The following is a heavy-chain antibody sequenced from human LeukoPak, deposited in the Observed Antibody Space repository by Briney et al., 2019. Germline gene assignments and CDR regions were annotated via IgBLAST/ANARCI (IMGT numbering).Heavy chain of an antibody. CDR1: SYSFTSYG. V-gene: IGHV1-18*01. J-gene: IGHJ4*02. CDR3: ARDTVRGVIRSDY. CDR2: ISAYNGNT. D-gene: IGHD3-10*01. Sequence: ASVKVSCKASSYSFTSYGISWVRQAPGQGLEWMVWISAYNGNTNYAQKLQGRVTMTTDTSTSTAYMELRSLRSDDTAVYYSARDTVRGVIRSDYWGQGTLVTVSS.